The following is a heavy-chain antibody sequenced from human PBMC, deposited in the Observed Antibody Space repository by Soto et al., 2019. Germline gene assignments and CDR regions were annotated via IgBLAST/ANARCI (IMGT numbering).Heavy chain of an antibody. D-gene: IGHD3-10*01. Sequence: ASVKVSCKACGYTFTSYAMHWLRQSPGQRPEGMGWINAGNGNTKYSKKFQGRVTITRDTSASTAYMELSSLRSEDTAVYYCASTTMVRAATWESPSYYYGMDVWGQGTTVTVSS. CDR3: ASTTMVRAATWESPSYYYGMDV. V-gene: IGHV1-3*01. CDR1: GYTFTSYA. J-gene: IGHJ6*02. CDR2: INAGNGNT.